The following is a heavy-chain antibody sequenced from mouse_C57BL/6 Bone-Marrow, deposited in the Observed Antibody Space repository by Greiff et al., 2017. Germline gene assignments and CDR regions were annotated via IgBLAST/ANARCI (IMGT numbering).Heavy chain of an antibody. CDR1: GFSLTSYG. CDR3: ARKGRAYYYGRDYAMDY. V-gene: IGHV2-2*01. J-gene: IGHJ4*01. Sequence: VKVVESGPGLVQPSQSLSITCTVSGFSLTSYGVHWVRQSPGKGLEWLGVIWSGGSTDYNAAFISRLSISKDNSKSQVFFKMNSLQADDTAIYYCARKGRAYYYGRDYAMDYWGQGTSVTVSS. D-gene: IGHD1-1*01. CDR2: IWSGGST.